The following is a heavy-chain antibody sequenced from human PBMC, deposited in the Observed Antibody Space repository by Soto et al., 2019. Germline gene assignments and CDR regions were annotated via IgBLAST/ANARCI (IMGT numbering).Heavy chain of an antibody. Sequence: EVQLVESGGGLVQPGGSLRLSCAASGFTVSSNYMSWVRQAPGKGLEWVSVIYSGGSTYYADSVKGRFTISRDNSKNTLYLQMNGLRAEDTAVYYCARAHMITFGDIWGQGTMVTVAS. CDR3: ARAHMITFGDI. CDR1: GFTVSSNY. CDR2: IYSGGST. D-gene: IGHD3-16*01. V-gene: IGHV3-66*01. J-gene: IGHJ3*02.